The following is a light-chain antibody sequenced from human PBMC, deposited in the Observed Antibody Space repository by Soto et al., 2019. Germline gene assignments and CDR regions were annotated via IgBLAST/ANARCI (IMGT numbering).Light chain of an antibody. CDR3: QQYNNWPPIT. CDR2: GAS. V-gene: IGKV3-15*01. CDR1: QSVSSN. J-gene: IGKJ5*01. Sequence: ELVMTQSPATLYVSPGERTTLSCSASQSVSSNLAWYQQKPGQAPRLLIYGASTRATGIPARFSGSGSGTEFTLTISSLQSEDFAVYYCQQYNNWPPITVGQGTRLEIK.